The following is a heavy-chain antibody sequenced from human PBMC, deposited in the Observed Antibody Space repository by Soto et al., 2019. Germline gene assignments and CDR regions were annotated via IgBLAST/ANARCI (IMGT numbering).Heavy chain of an antibody. CDR2: IYYSGST. Sequence: SETLSLTCTVSGGSISSGGYYWSWIRQHPGKGLEWIGYIYYSGSTYYNPSLKSRVTISVDTSKNQFSLKLSSVTAADTAVYYCARERDGYNLYYFDYWGQGTLVTSPQ. J-gene: IGHJ4*02. D-gene: IGHD5-12*01. V-gene: IGHV4-31*03. CDR1: GGSISSGGYY. CDR3: ARERDGYNLYYFDY.